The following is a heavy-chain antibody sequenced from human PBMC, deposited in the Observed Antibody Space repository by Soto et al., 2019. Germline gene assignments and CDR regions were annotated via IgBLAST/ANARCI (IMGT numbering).Heavy chain of an antibody. V-gene: IGHV4-34*01. CDR2: INHSGST. CDR3: ARGSWGSYAPFYYYYGMDV. J-gene: IGHJ6*02. D-gene: IGHD1-26*01. CDR1: GGSFSGYY. Sequence: SETLSLTCAVYGGSFSGYYWSWIRQPPGKGLEWIGEINHSGSTNYNPSLKSRVTISVDTSKNQFSLKLSSVTAADTAVYYCARGSWGSYAPFYYYYGMDVWGQGTTVTVS.